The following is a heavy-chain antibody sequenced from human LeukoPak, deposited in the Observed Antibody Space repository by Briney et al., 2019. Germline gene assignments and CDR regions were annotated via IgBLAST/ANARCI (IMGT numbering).Heavy chain of an antibody. CDR1: GITFSSYA. J-gene: IGHJ4*02. CDR2: IVGRGGIT. V-gene: IGHV3-23*01. D-gene: IGHD4-23*01. CDR3: ARDETPYD. Sequence: GGSLRLSCAASGITFSSYAMSWVRQAPGKGLEWVSTIVGRGGITYYADSVKGRFTISRDNSKNSLYLQMNSLRAEDTAVYYCARDETPYDWGQGTLVTVSS.